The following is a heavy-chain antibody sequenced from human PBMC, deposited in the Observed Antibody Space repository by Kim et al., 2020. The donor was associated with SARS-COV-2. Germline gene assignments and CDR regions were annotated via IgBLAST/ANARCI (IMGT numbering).Heavy chain of an antibody. CDR2: IWYDGSNK. D-gene: IGHD5-18*01. V-gene: IGHV3-33*01. Sequence: GGSLRLSCAASGFTFSTYGMHWVRQAPGKGLEWVAVIWYDGSNKYYVDSVKGRFTISRDNSKNTVYLQMTSLRAEDTAVYYCARDLRARQLWSPLTSDYWGQGTLVTVSS. CDR3: ARDLRARQLWSPLTSDY. J-gene: IGHJ4*02. CDR1: GFTFSTYG.